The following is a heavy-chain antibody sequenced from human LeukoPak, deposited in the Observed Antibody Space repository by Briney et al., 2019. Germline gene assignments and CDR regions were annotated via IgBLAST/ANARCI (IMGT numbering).Heavy chain of an antibody. CDR1: GGSINSGDYY. Sequence: PSETLSLTCTVSGGSINSGDYYWSWIRQPPGKGLEWIGYIYYSGSTYYNPSLKSRDTISLDTSKNQFSLKLSSVTAADTAVYYCARVWKPDLYGMDVWGQGTTVTVSS. J-gene: IGHJ6*02. V-gene: IGHV4-30-4*01. CDR2: IYYSGST. D-gene: IGHD1-1*01. CDR3: ARVWKPDLYGMDV.